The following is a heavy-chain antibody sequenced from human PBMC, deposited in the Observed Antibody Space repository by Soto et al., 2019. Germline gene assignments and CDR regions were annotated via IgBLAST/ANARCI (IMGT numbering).Heavy chain of an antibody. D-gene: IGHD1-26*01. J-gene: IGHJ4*02. Sequence: PSETLSLTCAVYGGSFSGYYWSWIRQTPGKGLEWIGEINHSGDANYNPSLKSRVTISVDTSKNQFSLNLSSVTAADTAVYYCARGRWKLRFDSWGQGTRVTVSS. V-gene: IGHV4-34*01. CDR1: GGSFSGYY. CDR2: INHSGDA. CDR3: ARGRWKLRFDS.